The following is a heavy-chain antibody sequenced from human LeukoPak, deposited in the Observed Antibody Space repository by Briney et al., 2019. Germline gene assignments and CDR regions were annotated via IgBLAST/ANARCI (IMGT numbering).Heavy chain of an antibody. J-gene: IGHJ5*02. CDR3: ARQVPGCSGGTCYSGWFDP. V-gene: IGHV5-51*01. CDR2: IYPGDSDI. D-gene: IGHD2-15*01. CDR1: GYTFANYW. Sequence: GESLKISCKGSGYTFANYWIGWVRQMPGKGLEWMGIIYPGDSDIRHSPSFQGQVTISADKSISTTYLQWSSLKASDTAIYYCARQVPGCSGGTCYSGWFDPWGQGTLVTVSS.